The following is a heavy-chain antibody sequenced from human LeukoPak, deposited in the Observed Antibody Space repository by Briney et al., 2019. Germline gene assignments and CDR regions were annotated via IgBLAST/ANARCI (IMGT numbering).Heavy chain of an antibody. D-gene: IGHD5-18*01. CDR1: GGSISSYY. Sequence: SETLSLTCTVSGGSISSYYWSWIRQPPGKGLEWIGYIYYSGSTNYNPSLKSRVTISVDTSKNQFSLKLSSVIAADTAVYYCASLTRGYSYGNFDYWGRGTLVTVSS. V-gene: IGHV4-59*01. CDR3: ASLTRGYSYGNFDY. J-gene: IGHJ4*02. CDR2: IYYSGST.